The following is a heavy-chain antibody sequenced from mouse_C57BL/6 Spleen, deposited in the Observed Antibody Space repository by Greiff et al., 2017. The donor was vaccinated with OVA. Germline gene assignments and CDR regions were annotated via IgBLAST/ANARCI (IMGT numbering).Heavy chain of an antibody. CDR3: ARARITTVVATPYYFDY. V-gene: IGHV1-72*01. Sequence: QVQLQQPGAELVKPGASVKLSCKASGYTFTSYWMHWVKQRPGRGLEWIGRIDPNSGGTKYNEKFKSKATLTVDKPSSTAYMQLSSLTSEDSAVYYCARARITTVVATPYYFDYWGQGTTLTVSS. J-gene: IGHJ2*01. CDR2: IDPNSGGT. CDR1: GYTFTSYW. D-gene: IGHD1-1*01.